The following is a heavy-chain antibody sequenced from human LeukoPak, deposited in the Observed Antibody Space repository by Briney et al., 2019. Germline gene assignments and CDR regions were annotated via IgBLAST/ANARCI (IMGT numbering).Heavy chain of an antibody. CDR3: ARRRAYYDILTGYYLDY. CDR2: IYYSGST. Sequence: SETLSLTCTVSGGSISSSSYYWGWIRQPPGKGLEWIGSIYYSGSTYYNPSLKSRVTISVDTSKNQFSLKLSSVTAADTAVYYCARRRAYYDILTGYYLDYWGQGALVTVSS. V-gene: IGHV4-39*01. D-gene: IGHD3-9*01. CDR1: GGSISSSSYY. J-gene: IGHJ4*02.